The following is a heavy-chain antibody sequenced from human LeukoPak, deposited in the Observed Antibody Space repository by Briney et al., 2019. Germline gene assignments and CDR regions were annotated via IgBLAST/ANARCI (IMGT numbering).Heavy chain of an antibody. CDR1: GLPIADFA. Sequence: GGSLRLSCVASGLPIADFAMHWVRPAPGKGLEWVSLISGDGVSTFSADSVKGRFSISRDNSKNSLYLEMNSLRTEDAAMYYCAKESGKFDYWGQGTLVAVSS. CDR3: AKESGKFDY. J-gene: IGHJ4*02. CDR2: ISGDGVST. V-gene: IGHV3-43*02.